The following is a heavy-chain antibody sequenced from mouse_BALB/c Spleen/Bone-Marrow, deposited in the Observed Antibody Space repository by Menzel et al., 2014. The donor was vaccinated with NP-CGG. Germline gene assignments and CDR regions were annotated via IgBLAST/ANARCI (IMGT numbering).Heavy chain of an antibody. CDR2: ISPGNGYI. D-gene: IGHD1-1*01. Sequence: QVQLQQSDTVLVKPDASVKVSCKASGYTFPDHAIHWVKQRPEQCLEWIGYISPGNGYIKYIEKFKGKVSLTADKSSSAAYYRFNSLTSEDSSVYFCKRWYYGRNFGYWGQGTTLTVSS. J-gene: IGHJ2*01. CDR1: GYTFPDHA. CDR3: KRWYYGRNFGY. V-gene: IGHV1S53*03.